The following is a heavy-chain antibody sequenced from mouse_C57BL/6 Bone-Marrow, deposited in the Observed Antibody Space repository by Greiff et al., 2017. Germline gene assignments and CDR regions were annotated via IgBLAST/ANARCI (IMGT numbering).Heavy chain of an antibody. CDR2: ISSGSSTI. CDR1: GFTFSDYG. J-gene: IGHJ4*01. V-gene: IGHV5-17*01. D-gene: IGHD1-1*01. Sequence: EVQLMEPGGGLVKPGGSLKLSCAASGFTFSDYGMHWVSQAPGQGLEWVAYISSGSSTIYYADPVKGRFTISRDNANNTLFLQMTSLRSEDTAMYYCARTSVVGDAMDYWGQGTSVTVSS. CDR3: ARTSVVGDAMDY.